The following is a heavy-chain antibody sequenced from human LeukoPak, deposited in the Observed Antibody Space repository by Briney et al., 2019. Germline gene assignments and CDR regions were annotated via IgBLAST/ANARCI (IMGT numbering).Heavy chain of an antibody. CDR1: GFTFSSYA. Sequence: GGSLRLSCAASGFTFSSYAMSWVRQAPGKGLGWVSAISGSGGSTYYADSVKGRFTISRDNSKNTLYLQMNSLRAEDTAVYYCAKSSVGSWYPDWFDPWGQGTLVTVSS. CDR3: AKSSVGSWYPDWFDP. D-gene: IGHD6-13*01. V-gene: IGHV3-23*01. CDR2: ISGSGGST. J-gene: IGHJ5*02.